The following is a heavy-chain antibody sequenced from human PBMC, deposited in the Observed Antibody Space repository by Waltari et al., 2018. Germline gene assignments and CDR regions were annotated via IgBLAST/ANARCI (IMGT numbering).Heavy chain of an antibody. CDR1: GFRVSDNY. V-gene: IGHV3-53*01. CDR2: IDRDGNT. J-gene: IGHJ3*02. Sequence: EEQLVESGGGVIQIGGSLRLSCEGSGFRVSDNYMNWVRQGPGKGLEWVSTIDRDGNTYYADSVKGRFATSRGSSRDTVYFEMNSLRPDDTAVYYCASTLHLDGWLDGFDIWGQGTVVTVSS. CDR3: ASTLHLDGWLDGFDI. D-gene: IGHD1-1*01.